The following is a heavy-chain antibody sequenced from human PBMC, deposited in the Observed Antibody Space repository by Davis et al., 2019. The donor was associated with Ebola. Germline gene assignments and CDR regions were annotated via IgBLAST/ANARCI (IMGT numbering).Heavy chain of an antibody. V-gene: IGHV3-21*01. D-gene: IGHD2/OR15-2a*01. CDR3: VRDVTI. CDR1: GFTFSSYS. Sequence: SLNISCAASGFTFSSYSMNWVRQAPGRGLEWLSSITSSSSYIYYADSVRGRFTISRDNAKNSLYLQMNSLRADDTAVYYCVRDVTIWGQGTMVTVSS. J-gene: IGHJ3*02. CDR2: ITSSSSYI.